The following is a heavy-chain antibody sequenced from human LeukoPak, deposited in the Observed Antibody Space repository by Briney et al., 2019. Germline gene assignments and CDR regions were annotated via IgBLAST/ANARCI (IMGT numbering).Heavy chain of an antibody. CDR2: IIPIFGTA. D-gene: IGHD2-15*01. Sequence: ASVTVSCKASGGTFSSYAISWVRQAPGQGLEWMGGIIPIFGTANYAQKFQGRVTITADESTSTAYMELSSLRSEDTAVYYCARDLGGSRSPYYYYYGMDVWGQGTTVTVSS. J-gene: IGHJ6*02. V-gene: IGHV1-69*13. CDR1: GGTFSSYA. CDR3: ARDLGGSRSPYYYYYGMDV.